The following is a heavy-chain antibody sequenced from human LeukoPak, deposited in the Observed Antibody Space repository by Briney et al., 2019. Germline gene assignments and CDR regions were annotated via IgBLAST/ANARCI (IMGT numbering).Heavy chain of an antibody. Sequence: GGSLRLSCAASGFTFSSYAMSWVRQAPGKGLEWVSAISGSGGSTYYADSVKGRFTISGDNSKNTLYLQMNSLRAEDTAVYYCAKDVEMATISFDYWGQGTLVTVSS. J-gene: IGHJ4*02. V-gene: IGHV3-23*01. CDR3: AKDVEMATISFDY. CDR2: ISGSGGST. CDR1: GFTFSSYA. D-gene: IGHD5-24*01.